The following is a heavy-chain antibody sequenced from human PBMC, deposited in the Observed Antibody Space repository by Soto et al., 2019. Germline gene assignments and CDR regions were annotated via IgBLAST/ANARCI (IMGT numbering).Heavy chain of an antibody. CDR3: ARMLRGRTGSSSYDDYYYYYMDV. V-gene: IGHV1-8*01. CDR2: MNPNSGNT. CDR1: GYTFTSYD. J-gene: IGHJ6*03. Sequence: GASVKVSCKASGYTFTSYDINWVRQATGQGLEWMGWMNPNSGNTGYAQKFQGRVTMTRNTSISTAYMELSSLRSEDTAVYYCARMLRGRTGSSSYDDYYYYYMDVWGKGTKVTVSS. D-gene: IGHD5-12*01.